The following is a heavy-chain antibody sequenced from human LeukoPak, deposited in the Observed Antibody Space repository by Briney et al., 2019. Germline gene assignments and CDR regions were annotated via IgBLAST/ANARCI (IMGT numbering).Heavy chain of an antibody. CDR2: IKEDGSQK. D-gene: IGHD2-8*02. V-gene: IGHV3-7*01. Sequence: QTGGSLRLSCAASGFIFRDYWMSWVRQSPGKGLEWVANIKEDGSQKYDVDSVRGRFTISRDNAKNSLFLQMDSLRAEDTAVYYCAKDSRFCTGYDCRGDAFDSWGQGTMVTVTS. CDR3: AKDSRFCTGYDCRGDAFDS. CDR1: GFIFRDYW. J-gene: IGHJ3*02.